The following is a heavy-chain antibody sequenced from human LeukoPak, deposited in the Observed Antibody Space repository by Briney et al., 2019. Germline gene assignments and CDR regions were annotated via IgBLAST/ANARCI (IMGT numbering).Heavy chain of an antibody. CDR3: ARDYKITIFGVVTCHPFDY. J-gene: IGHJ4*02. CDR2: INHSGST. Sequence: SETLSLTCAVYGGSFSGYYWSWIRQPPGKGLEWIGEINHSGSTNYNPSLKSRVTISVDTSKNQFSLKLSSVTAADTAVYYCARDYKITIFGVVTCHPFDYWGQGTLVTVSS. D-gene: IGHD3-3*01. V-gene: IGHV4-34*01. CDR1: GGSFSGYY.